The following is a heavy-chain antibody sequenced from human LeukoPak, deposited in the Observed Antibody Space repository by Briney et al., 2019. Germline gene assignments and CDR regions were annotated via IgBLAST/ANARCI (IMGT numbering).Heavy chain of an antibody. V-gene: IGHV1-2*06. CDR1: GGTFSSYA. CDR3: ARDLAVAGTFGVWNY. J-gene: IGHJ4*02. CDR2: INPNSGGT. Sequence: ASVKVSCKASGGTFSSYAISWVRQASGQGLEWMGRINPNSGGTNYAQKFQGRVTMTRDTSISTAYMELSRLRSDDTAVYYCARDLAVAGTFGVWNYWGQGTLVTVSS. D-gene: IGHD6-19*01.